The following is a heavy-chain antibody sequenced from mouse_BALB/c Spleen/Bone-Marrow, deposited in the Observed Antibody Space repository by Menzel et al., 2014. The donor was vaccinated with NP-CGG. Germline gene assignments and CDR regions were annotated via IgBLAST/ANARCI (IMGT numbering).Heavy chain of an antibody. CDR2: IHYSGST. D-gene: IGHD1-1*01. J-gene: IGHJ3*01. CDR3: AREARTTVRFAY. CDR1: GYSITSGYG. Sequence: EVQLVESGPDLVKPSQSLSLTCTVTGYSITSGYGWHWIRQFPGNKLEWMGYIHYSGSTNYNPSLKSRISITRDTSKNQFFLQLNSVTTEDTATYYCAREARTTVRFAYWGQGTLVTVSA. V-gene: IGHV3-1*02.